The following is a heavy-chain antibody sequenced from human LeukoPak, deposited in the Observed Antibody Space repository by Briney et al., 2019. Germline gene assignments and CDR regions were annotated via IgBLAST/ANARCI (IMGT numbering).Heavy chain of an antibody. Sequence: GGSLRLSCAASGFTFSSYGMHWVRQALGKGLEWVAFIRYDGSNKYYADSVKGRFTISRDNSKNTLYLQMNSLRAEDTAVYYCAKDRVYSSSSGLGSLDAFDIWGQGTMVTVSS. J-gene: IGHJ3*02. D-gene: IGHD6-6*01. CDR1: GFTFSSYG. CDR3: AKDRVYSSSSGLGSLDAFDI. V-gene: IGHV3-30*02. CDR2: IRYDGSNK.